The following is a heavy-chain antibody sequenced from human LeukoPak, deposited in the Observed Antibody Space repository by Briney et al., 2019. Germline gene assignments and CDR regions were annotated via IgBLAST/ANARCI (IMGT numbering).Heavy chain of an antibody. CDR1: GGSISSYY. CDR2: IYYSGST. J-gene: IGHJ4*02. D-gene: IGHD3-22*01. V-gene: IGHV4-59*08. Sequence: PSETLSLTCTVSGGSISSYYWSWIRQPPGKGLGWIGYIYYSGSTNYDPSLKSRVTISVDTSKNQFSLKLSSVTAADTAVYYCARHEGYYDRSGYSYFDSWGQGTLVTVSS. CDR3: ARHEGYYDRSGYSYFDS.